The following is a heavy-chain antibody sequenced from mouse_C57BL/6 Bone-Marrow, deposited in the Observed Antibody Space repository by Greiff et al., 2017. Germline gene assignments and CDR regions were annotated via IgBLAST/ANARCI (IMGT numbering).Heavy chain of an antibody. CDR1: GYTFTNYW. CDR2: IYPGGGYT. Sequence: VQRVESGAELVRPGTSVKMSCKASGYTFTNYWIGWAKQRPGHGLEWIGDIYPGGGYTNYNEKFKGKATLTADKSSSTAYMQFSSLTSEDSAIYYCARLYGSPYYAMDYWGQGTSVTVSS. CDR3: ARLYGSPYYAMDY. D-gene: IGHD1-1*01. J-gene: IGHJ4*01. V-gene: IGHV1-63*01.